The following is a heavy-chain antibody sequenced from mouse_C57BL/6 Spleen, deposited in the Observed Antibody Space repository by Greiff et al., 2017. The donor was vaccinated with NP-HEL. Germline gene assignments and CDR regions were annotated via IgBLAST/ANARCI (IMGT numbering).Heavy chain of an antibody. D-gene: IGHD1-1*01. CDR2: IRSKSNNYAT. Sequence: EADGGLVQPKGSLKLSCAASGFSFNTYAMNWVRQAPGKGLEWVARIRSKSNNYATYYADSVKDRFTISRDDSESMPYLQMNNLKTEDTAKYYCVEGRSYYFDYWGQGTTLTVSS. J-gene: IGHJ2*01. V-gene: IGHV10-1*01. CDR1: GFSFNTYA. CDR3: VEGRSYYFDY.